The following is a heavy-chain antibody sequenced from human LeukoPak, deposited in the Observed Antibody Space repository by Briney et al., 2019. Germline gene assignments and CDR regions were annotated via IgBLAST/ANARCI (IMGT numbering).Heavy chain of an antibody. V-gene: IGHV4-34*01. CDR2: INHSGST. CDR3: ARVGSMNLDY. CDR1: GGSISSYY. Sequence: SETLSLTCTVSGGSISSYYWSWIRQPPGKGLEWIGEINHSGSTNYNPSLKSRVTISVDTSKNQFSLKQSSVTAADTAVYYCARVGSMNLDYWGQGTLVTVSS. J-gene: IGHJ4*02. D-gene: IGHD2/OR15-2a*01.